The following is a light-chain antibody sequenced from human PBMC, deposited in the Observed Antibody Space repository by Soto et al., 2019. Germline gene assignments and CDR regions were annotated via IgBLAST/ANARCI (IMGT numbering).Light chain of an antibody. Sequence: ALTQPASVSGSPGQSITISCTGTSSDVGSYNLVSWYQQHPGKAPKLMIYDVSKRPSGVPDRFSGSKSGNTASLTISGLQAEDEADYYCCSYVGSYSYVFGIGTKLTVL. CDR2: DVS. V-gene: IGLV2-23*02. CDR1: SSDVGSYNL. J-gene: IGLJ1*01. CDR3: CSYVGSYSYV.